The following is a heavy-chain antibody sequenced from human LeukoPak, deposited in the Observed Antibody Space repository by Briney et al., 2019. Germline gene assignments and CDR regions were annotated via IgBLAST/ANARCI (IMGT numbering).Heavy chain of an antibody. V-gene: IGHV1-69*13. J-gene: IGHJ6*02. CDR2: IIPIFGTA. CDR3: ARNSPRYCSGGSCYPNYYYYGMDV. CDR1: GGTFSSYA. D-gene: IGHD2-15*01. Sequence: SVKVSCKASGGTFSSYAISWVRQAPGQGLEWMGGIIPIFGTANYAQKFQGRVTITADESTSTAYMELSSLRSEDTAVYYCARNSPRYCSGGSCYPNYYYYGMDVWGQGTTVTVSS.